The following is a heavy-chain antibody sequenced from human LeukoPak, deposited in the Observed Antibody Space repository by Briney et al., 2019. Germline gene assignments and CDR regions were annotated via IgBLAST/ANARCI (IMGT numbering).Heavy chain of an antibody. CDR3: ARGDYGDYLYYFDY. CDR1: GGSISSSSYY. D-gene: IGHD4-17*01. J-gene: IGHJ4*02. CDR2: IYYSGST. V-gene: IGHV4-39*07. Sequence: PSETLSLTCTVSGGSISSSSYYWGWIRQPPGKGLEWIGSIYYSGSTYYNPSLKSRVTISVDTSKNQFSLKLSSVTAADTAVYYCARGDYGDYLYYFDYWGQGTLVTVSS.